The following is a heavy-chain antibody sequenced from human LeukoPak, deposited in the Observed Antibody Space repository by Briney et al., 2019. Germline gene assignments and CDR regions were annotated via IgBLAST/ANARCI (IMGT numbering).Heavy chain of an antibody. CDR3: AKDTAFGSVSGSYHFDF. V-gene: IGHV3-30*18. CDR1: GFSFSSYG. J-gene: IGHJ4*02. D-gene: IGHD1-26*01. Sequence: SGGSLRLSCTASGFSFSSYGMHWVRQAPGKGLKWEALISYDGSNNYYADSVKGRFTISRDNSKNTLHLQMNSLRAEDTAVYYCAKDTAFGSVSGSYHFDFWGQGTLVTVSS. CDR2: ISYDGSNN.